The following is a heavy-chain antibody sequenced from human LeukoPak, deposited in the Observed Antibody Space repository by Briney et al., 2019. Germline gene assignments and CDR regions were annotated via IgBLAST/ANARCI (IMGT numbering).Heavy chain of an antibody. J-gene: IGHJ4*02. D-gene: IGHD2-2*01. V-gene: IGHV3-23*01. CDR2: ISDSGDKT. CDR3: AKDGGGYCNNSSC. Sequence: GGSLRLSCAASGFSFSSYALSWVRQAPGKGLECVSAISDSGDKTDYADSVRGRFTIYRDNSKDTLYLQMNSLGAADTAVYYCAKDGGGYCNNSSCWGQGTLVTVSS. CDR1: GFSFSSYA.